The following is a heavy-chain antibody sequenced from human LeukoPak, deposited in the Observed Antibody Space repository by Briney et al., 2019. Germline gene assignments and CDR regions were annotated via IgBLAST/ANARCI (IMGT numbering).Heavy chain of an antibody. CDR1: GFTFSSYG. CDR3: AKVPLAFDWLGSMDV. V-gene: IGHV3-30*18. J-gene: IGHJ6*02. CDR2: ISYDGSNK. Sequence: GRSLRLSCAASGFTFSSYGMHWVRQAPGKGLEWVAVISYDGSNKYYADSVKGRFTISRDNSKNTLYLQMNSLRAEDTAVYYCAKVPLAFDWLGSMDVRGQGTTVTVSS. D-gene: IGHD3-9*01.